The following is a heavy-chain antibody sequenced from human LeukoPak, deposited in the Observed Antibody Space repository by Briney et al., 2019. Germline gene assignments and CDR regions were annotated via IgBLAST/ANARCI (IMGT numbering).Heavy chain of an antibody. V-gene: IGHV3-11*04. CDR2: ISSSGSAI. J-gene: IGHJ6*03. CDR3: AKGIKQLVRGYYYYYMDV. CDR1: GFTFSDHY. Sequence: GGSLRLSCAASGFTFSDHYMSWIRQAPGKGLEGVSYISSSGSAIYYADSVKGRFTISRDNSKNTLYLQMNSLRAEDTAVYYCAKGIKQLVRGYYYYYMDVWGKGTTVTVSS. D-gene: IGHD6-6*01.